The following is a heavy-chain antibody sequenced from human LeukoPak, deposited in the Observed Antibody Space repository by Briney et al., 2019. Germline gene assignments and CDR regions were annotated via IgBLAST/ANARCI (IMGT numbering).Heavy chain of an antibody. D-gene: IGHD5-12*01. V-gene: IGHV3-66*01. CDR2: LYTGGTT. J-gene: IGHJ3*01. CDR1: GFTVSSNY. CDR3: ARAVDIVATTPFDL. Sequence: PGGSLRLSCAASGFTVSSNYMTWVRQAPGKGLEWVSALYTGGTTYYADSVKGRFTISRDNSKNTVYLDMKSLRAEDTAVYYCARAVDIVATTPFDLWGQGTMVTVSS.